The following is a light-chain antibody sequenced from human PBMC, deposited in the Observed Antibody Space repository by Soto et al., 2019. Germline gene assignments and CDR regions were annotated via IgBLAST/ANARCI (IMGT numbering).Light chain of an antibody. V-gene: IGKV1-39*01. CDR2: STS. Sequence: DIQMTQSPASLSASVGDRVTIACLASQTVSKFVNWYQQKPGKVPALLIYSTSTLYSGVPSRFSGSGSGTEFTLTINGLQPEDFATYYCQQTYTLPRTLAQGTKVDI. CDR3: QQTYTLPRT. J-gene: IGKJ1*01. CDR1: QTVSKF.